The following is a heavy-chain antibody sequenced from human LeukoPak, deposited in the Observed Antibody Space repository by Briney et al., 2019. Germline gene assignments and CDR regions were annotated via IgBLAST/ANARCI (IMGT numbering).Heavy chain of an antibody. J-gene: IGHJ4*02. CDR2: MNPNSGNT. Sequence: ASVKVSCKASGYTFTSYDINWVRQATGQGLEWMGLMNPNSGNTGYAQKCQGRVTMTRNTSISTAYMELSSLRSEDTAVYYCARGLNYYDSSGVDYCGQGTLVTVYS. CDR1: GYTFTSYD. D-gene: IGHD3-22*01. CDR3: ARGLNYYDSSGVDY. V-gene: IGHV1-8*01.